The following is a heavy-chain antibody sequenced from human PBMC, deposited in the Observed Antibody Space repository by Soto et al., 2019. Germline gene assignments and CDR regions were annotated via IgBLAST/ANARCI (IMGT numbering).Heavy chain of an antibody. CDR3: ARISSGSYLDYLDY. V-gene: IGHV2-70*04. D-gene: IGHD1-26*01. Sequence: ARSTLVNPTQTLTLTCSFPGFSLSTSGMRVSWIRQPPGRALEWLARMDWDDDKFYSTSLKTRLTICKHTSKNQVTLTMTKMEPVDTATDYCARISSGSYLDYLDYWGQGSLVTVAS. CDR1: GFSLSTSGMR. CDR2: MDWDDDK. J-gene: IGHJ4*02.